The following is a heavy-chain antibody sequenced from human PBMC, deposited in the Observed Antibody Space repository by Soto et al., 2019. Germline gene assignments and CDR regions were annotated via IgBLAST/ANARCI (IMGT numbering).Heavy chain of an antibody. D-gene: IGHD3-10*01. CDR2: IYYSGST. Sequence: SETLSLTCTVSGGSISSSSYYWGWIRQPPGKGLEWIGSIYYSGSTYYNPSLKSRVTISVDTSKNQFSLKLSSVTAADTAVYYCARQHLHLWFGELLSQFDYWGQGTLVTVSS. CDR3: ARQHLHLWFGELLSQFDY. CDR1: GGSISSSSYY. J-gene: IGHJ4*02. V-gene: IGHV4-39*01.